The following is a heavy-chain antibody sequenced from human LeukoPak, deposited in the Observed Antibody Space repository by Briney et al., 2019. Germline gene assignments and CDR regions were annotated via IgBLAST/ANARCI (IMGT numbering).Heavy chain of an antibody. V-gene: IGHV1-18*01. CDR2: ISAYNGNT. D-gene: IGHD3-22*01. CDR3: PRGLYDSSGHDAFDI. CDR1: GYTFTSYG. Sequence: GASGKVSCKAAGYTFTSYGISWVRQAPGQGLEWMGWISAYNGNTDYAQKLQGRVTMTTDTSTSTAYMELRSLRSDDTAVYYCPRGLYDSSGHDAFDIWGQGTMVTVSS. J-gene: IGHJ3*02.